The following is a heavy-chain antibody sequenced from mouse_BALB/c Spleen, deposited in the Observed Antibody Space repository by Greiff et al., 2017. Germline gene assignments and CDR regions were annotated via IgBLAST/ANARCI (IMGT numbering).Heavy chain of an antibody. J-gene: IGHJ3*01. V-gene: IGHV5-4*02. CDR2: ISDGGSYT. CDR1: GFTFSDYY. CDR3: ARDEDDYLAWFAY. D-gene: IGHD2-4*01. Sequence: EVKLVESGGGLVKPGGSLKLSCAASGFTFSDYYMYWVRQTPEKRLEWVATISDGGSYTYYPDSVKGRFTISRDNAKNNLYLQMSSLKSEDTAMYYCARDEDDYLAWFAYWGQGTLVTVSA.